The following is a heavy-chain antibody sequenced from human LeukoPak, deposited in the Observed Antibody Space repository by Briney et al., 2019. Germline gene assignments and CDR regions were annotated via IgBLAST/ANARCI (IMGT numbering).Heavy chain of an antibody. CDR3: AREQDTVTIIHLFDY. V-gene: IGHV3-30-3*01. CDR2: ISYDGSNK. D-gene: IGHD4-17*01. CDR1: GFTFSSYA. Sequence: PGRSLRLSCAASGFTFSSYAMHWVRQAPGKGLEWVAVISYDGSNKYYADSVKGRFTISRDNSKNTLYLQMNSLRAEDTAVYYCAREQDTVTIIHLFDYWGQGTLVTVSS. J-gene: IGHJ4*02.